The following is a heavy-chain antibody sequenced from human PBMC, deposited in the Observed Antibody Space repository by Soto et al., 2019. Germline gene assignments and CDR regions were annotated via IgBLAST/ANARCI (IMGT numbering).Heavy chain of an antibody. CDR3: ARAKEDTDAFDI. Sequence: GGSLRLSCAASGFTFSSYWMHWVRQAPGKGLVWVSRINSDGSSTSYADSVKGRFTISRDNSKNTLYLQMNSLRAEDTAVYYCARAKEDTDAFDIWGQGTMVTVSS. CDR1: GFTFSSYW. D-gene: IGHD5-18*01. V-gene: IGHV3-74*01. J-gene: IGHJ3*02. CDR2: INSDGSST.